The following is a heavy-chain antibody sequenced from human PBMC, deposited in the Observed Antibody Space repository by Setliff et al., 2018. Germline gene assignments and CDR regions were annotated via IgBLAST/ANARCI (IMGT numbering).Heavy chain of an antibody. V-gene: IGHV5-51*01. Sequence: GESLKISCKGSGYNFASYWIAWVRQMPGKGLEWMGIIYPDDSDTRYSPSFQGQVTISADKSISTAYLQWSSLKASDTAMYYCARHPMVITPGWYFDLWGRGTLVTVSS. CDR3: ARHPMVITPGWYFDL. CDR2: IYPDDSDT. J-gene: IGHJ2*01. D-gene: IGHD2-21*01. CDR1: GYNFASYW.